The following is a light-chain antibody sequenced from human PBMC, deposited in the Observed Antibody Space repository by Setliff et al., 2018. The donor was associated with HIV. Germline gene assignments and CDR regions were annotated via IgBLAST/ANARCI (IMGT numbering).Light chain of an antibody. Sequence: LTQPASVSGSPGQSITISCTGTSSDVGGYIYVSWYQQHPGKAPKLMIYDVSSRPSGVSYRFSGSKSGNTASLTISGLQAEDEADYYCSSYTSSSTSSFGGGTKVTVL. CDR1: SSDVGGYIY. CDR2: DVS. V-gene: IGLV2-14*03. CDR3: SSYTSSSTSS. J-gene: IGLJ3*02.